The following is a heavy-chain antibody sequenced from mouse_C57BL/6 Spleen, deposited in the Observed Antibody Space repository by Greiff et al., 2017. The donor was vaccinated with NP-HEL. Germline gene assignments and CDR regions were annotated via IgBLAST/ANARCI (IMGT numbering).Heavy chain of an antibody. CDR3: TVYYYGSDWYFDV. J-gene: IGHJ1*03. Sequence: EVMLVESGGGLVQPGGSMKLSCVASGFTFSNYWMNWVRQSPEKGLEWVAQIRLKSDNYATHYAESVKGRFTISRDDSKSSVYLQMNNLRAEDTGIYYCTVYYYGSDWYFDVWGTGTTVTVSS. D-gene: IGHD1-1*01. CDR2: IRLKSDNYAT. V-gene: IGHV6-3*01. CDR1: GFTFSNYW.